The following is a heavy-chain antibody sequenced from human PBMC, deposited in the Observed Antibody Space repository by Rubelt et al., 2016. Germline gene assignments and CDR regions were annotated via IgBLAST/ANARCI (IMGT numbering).Heavy chain of an antibody. D-gene: IGHD5-18*01. CDR1: GGSISSSRYY. J-gene: IGHJ3*02. V-gene: IGHV4-39*02. CDR2: IYSSRST. Sequence: QVQLQESGPGLEKPSEALSLTCTVSGGSISSSRYYWGWIRQPPGKGLEWIGSIYSSRSTYYNPSLKSRLDLFIAASKNQFSLKLNPVTAADTALYYCARVDTNLFSDAFDIWGLGTMVTVSS. CDR3: ARVDTNLFSDAFDI.